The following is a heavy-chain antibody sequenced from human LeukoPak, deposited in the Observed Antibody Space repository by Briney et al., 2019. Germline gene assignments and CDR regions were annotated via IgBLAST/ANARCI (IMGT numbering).Heavy chain of an antibody. J-gene: IGHJ5*02. CDR2: INPNSGGT. Sequence: ASVKVSCKASGYTFTGYYMHWVRQDPGQGLEWMGWINPNSGGTNYAQKFQGRVTMTRDTSISTAYMELSRLRSDDTAVYYCARVHRYYDSSGLTTWGQGTLVTVSS. D-gene: IGHD3-22*01. V-gene: IGHV1-2*02. CDR1: GYTFTGYY. CDR3: ARVHRYYDSSGLTT.